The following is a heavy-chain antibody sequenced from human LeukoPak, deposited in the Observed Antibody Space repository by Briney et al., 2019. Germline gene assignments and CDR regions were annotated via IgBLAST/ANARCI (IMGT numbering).Heavy chain of an antibody. J-gene: IGHJ3*02. CDR2: IYTSGST. Sequence: SETLSLTCTVSGGSISSSSYYWSWIRQPAGKGLEWIGRIYTSGSTNYNPSLKSRVTMSVDTSKNQFSLKLSSVTAADTAVYYCARMQASQQWLVLGGAFDIWGQGTMVTVSS. CDR3: ARMQASQQWLVLGGAFDI. D-gene: IGHD6-19*01. CDR1: GGSISSSSYY. V-gene: IGHV4-61*02.